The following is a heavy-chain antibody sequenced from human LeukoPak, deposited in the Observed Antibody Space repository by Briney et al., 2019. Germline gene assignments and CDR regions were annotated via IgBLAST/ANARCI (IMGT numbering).Heavy chain of an antibody. V-gene: IGHV3-21*01. J-gene: IGHJ4*02. Sequence: GGSLRLSCAASGFTFSSYSMNWVRQAPGKGLEWVSSISSSGSYIYYADSVKGRFTISRDNAKNSLYLQMNSLRAEDTAVYYCASSYSLYYFDYWGQGTLVTVSS. CDR2: ISSSGSYI. D-gene: IGHD4-11*01. CDR3: ASSYSLYYFDY. CDR1: GFTFSSYS.